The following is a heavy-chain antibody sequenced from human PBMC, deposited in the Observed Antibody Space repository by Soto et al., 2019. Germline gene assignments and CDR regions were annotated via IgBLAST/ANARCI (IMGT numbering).Heavy chain of an antibody. CDR1: GYTFTNNY. V-gene: IGHV1-8*01. D-gene: IGHD5-18*01. Sequence: ASVKVSCKASGYTFTNNYVTWVRQATGQGLEWMGWMNPGSGDTGYAQKFQGRVTMTRNISIATVYMELSSLRSEDTAIYYCARMASFGSLNWFDPWGQGTLVTVSS. CDR3: ARMASFGSLNWFDP. CDR2: MNPGSGDT. J-gene: IGHJ5*02.